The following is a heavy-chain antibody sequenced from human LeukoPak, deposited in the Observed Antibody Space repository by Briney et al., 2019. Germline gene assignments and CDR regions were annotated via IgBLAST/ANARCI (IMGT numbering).Heavy chain of an antibody. CDR3: ARERPHYYGSGSYYGDYYYYYYYMDV. Sequence: KPSETLSLTCTVSGGSISSYYWSWIRQPPGKGLEWIGYIYYSGSTNYNPSLKSRVTISVDTSKNQCSLKLSAVTAADTAVYYCARERPHYYGSGSYYGDYYYYYYYMDVWGKGTTVTVSS. CDR1: GGSISSYY. D-gene: IGHD3-10*01. CDR2: IYYSGST. V-gene: IGHV4-59*01. J-gene: IGHJ6*03.